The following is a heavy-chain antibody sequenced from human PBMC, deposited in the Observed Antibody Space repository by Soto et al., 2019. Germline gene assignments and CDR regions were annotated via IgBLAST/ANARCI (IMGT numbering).Heavy chain of an antibody. Sequence: QVQLQESGPGLVKPSGTLSLTCAVSGGSISSSNWWSWVRQPPGKGLEWIGEIYHSGSTNYNPSLKRRVTISVDKSKNQFARKLSSVTAADTAVYYCARSGERGYCSSTSCYQLDYWGQGTLVTVSS. D-gene: IGHD2-2*01. J-gene: IGHJ4*02. CDR1: GGSISSSNW. CDR3: ARSGERGYCSSTSCYQLDY. V-gene: IGHV4-4*02. CDR2: IYHSGST.